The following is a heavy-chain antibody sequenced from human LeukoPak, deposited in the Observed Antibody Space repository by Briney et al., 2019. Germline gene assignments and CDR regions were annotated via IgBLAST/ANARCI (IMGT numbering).Heavy chain of an antibody. D-gene: IGHD2-21*01. CDR3: ARAIAMSDCWFDP. V-gene: IGHV3-64*01. J-gene: IGHJ5*02. CDR1: GFTFSSYA. Sequence: GGSLRLSCAASGFTFSSYAMHWVRQAPGKGLEYVSAISSNGGSTYYANSVKGRFTISRDNSKNTLYLQMGSLRAEDMAVYYCARAIAMSDCWFDPWGQGTLVTVSS. CDR2: ISSNGGST.